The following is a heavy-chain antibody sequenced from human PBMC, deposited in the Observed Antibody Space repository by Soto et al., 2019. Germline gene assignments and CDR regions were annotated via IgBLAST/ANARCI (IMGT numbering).Heavy chain of an antibody. CDR3: ARGGRYRPRAVFDYYYGMDV. V-gene: IGHV1-69*01. D-gene: IGHD3-16*01. J-gene: IGHJ6*02. CDR2: IIPIYGTA. Sequence: QAPGQGLEWMGGIIPIYGTANYAQKFQGRGTITADESTSTAYMELSSLRSEATAVYYCARGGRYRPRAVFDYYYGMDVWGQGTTVTVS.